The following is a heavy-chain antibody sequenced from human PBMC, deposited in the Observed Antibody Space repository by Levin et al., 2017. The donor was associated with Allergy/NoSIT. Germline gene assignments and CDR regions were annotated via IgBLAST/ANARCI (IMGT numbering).Heavy chain of an antibody. Sequence: GGSLRLSCAASGFTLSWYAVHWVRQAPGKGLEWVALMSYDGSNENYADYVKGRFTISRDDSKNTLYLEMTSLRPEDTAVYYCARDEGAVAGPINPLQYWGQGTLVTVSS. V-gene: IGHV3-30*04. CDR1: GFTLSWYA. D-gene: IGHD6-19*01. CDR3: ARDEGAVAGPINPLQY. CDR2: MSYDGSNE. J-gene: IGHJ4*02.